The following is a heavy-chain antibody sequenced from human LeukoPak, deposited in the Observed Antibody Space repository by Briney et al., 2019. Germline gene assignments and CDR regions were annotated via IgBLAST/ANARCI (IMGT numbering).Heavy chain of an antibody. CDR2: ISGGGGST. D-gene: IGHD3-22*01. V-gene: IGHV3-23*01. CDR3: AKGSSGYRPYYFDY. Sequence: GGSLRLSCTTSGFTFSSYAMSWVRQAPGKGLEWFSAISGGGGSTYYADSVEGRFTISRDNSKSTLYLQMNDLRAEDTAEYYCAKGSSGYRPYYFDYWGQGTLVAVSS. J-gene: IGHJ4*02. CDR1: GFTFSSYA.